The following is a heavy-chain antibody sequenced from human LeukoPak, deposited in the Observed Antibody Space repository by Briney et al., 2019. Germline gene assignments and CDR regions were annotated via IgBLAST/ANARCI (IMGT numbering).Heavy chain of an antibody. CDR1: GFTFSDYA. CDR2: ISSSSSYI. CDR3: AREQLAGFDY. J-gene: IGHJ4*02. D-gene: IGHD6-6*01. Sequence: GGSLRLSCAASGFTFSDYAMSWVRQAPGKGLEWVSSISSSSSYIYYADSVKGRFTISRDNAKNSLYLQMNSLRAEDTAVYYCAREQLAGFDYWGQGTLVTVSS. V-gene: IGHV3-21*01.